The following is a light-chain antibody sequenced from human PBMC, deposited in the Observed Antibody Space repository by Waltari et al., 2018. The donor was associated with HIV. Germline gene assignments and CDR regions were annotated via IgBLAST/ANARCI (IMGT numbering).Light chain of an antibody. CDR1: RSNLGNTF. Sequence: QSVLTQPPSVSAAPGQKVTISCSGSRSNLGNTFVSWFQQLPGTAPKLLIYDNTRRPSGIPDRFSGSKSGTSATLGITGLQSGDEADYYCGTWDSSLSAWVFGGGTKLTVL. V-gene: IGLV1-51*01. J-gene: IGLJ2*01. CDR2: DNT. CDR3: GTWDSSLSAWV.